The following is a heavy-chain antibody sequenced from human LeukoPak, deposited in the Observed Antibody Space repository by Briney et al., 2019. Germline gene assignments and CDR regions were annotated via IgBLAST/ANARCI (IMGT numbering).Heavy chain of an antibody. CDR2: IYYSGST. V-gene: IGHV4-59*12. CDR3: ARGRSHDYGDYEAVDY. CDR1: GGSISSYY. J-gene: IGHJ4*02. D-gene: IGHD4-17*01. Sequence: PSETLSLTCTVSGGSISSYYWSWIRQPPGKGLEWIGYIYYSGSTNYNPSLKSRVTISVDTSKNQFSLKLSSVTAADTAVYYCARGRSHDYGDYEAVDYWGQGTLVTVSS.